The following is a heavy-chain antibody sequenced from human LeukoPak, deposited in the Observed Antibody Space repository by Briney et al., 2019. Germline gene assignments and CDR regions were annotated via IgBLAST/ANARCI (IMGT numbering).Heavy chain of an antibody. CDR3: QLRGVTLYYFDY. CDR1: GGSFSGYY. J-gene: IGHJ4*02. D-gene: IGHD3-10*01. V-gene: IGHV4-34*01. Sequence: PSETLSLNCAVYGGSFSGYYWSWIRQPPGKGLEWIGEINHSGSTNYNPSLKSRVTISVDTSKNQFSLKLSSVTAADTAVYYCQLRGVTLYYFDYWGQGTLVTVSS. CDR2: INHSGST.